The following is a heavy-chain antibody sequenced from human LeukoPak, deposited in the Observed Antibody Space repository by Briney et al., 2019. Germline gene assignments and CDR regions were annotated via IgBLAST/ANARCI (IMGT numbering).Heavy chain of an antibody. D-gene: IGHD3-10*01. CDR3: ARGRVHYGLDY. Sequence: PSQTLSLTCAVSGGSISSGGYSWSWIRQPPGKGLEWIGYIYHSGSTCYNPSLKSRVTISVDRSKNQFSLKLSSVTAADTAVYYCARGRVHYGLDYWGQGTLVTVSS. CDR2: IYHSGST. J-gene: IGHJ4*02. V-gene: IGHV4-30-2*01. CDR1: GGSISSGGYS.